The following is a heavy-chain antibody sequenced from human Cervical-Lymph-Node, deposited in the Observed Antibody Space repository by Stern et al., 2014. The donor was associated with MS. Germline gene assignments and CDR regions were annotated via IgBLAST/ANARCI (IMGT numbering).Heavy chain of an antibody. D-gene: IGHD2-21*02. V-gene: IGHV1-24*01. Sequence: QVQLVQSGAEVKKPGASVKVSCKVSGYTLNDLSLHWVRQAPGEGLEWMGGSSPEDGGTIFDQGVRGRVTVTEDTYKGTAHRELGSLRSEDTAVYYCASAVTVLNFYFHALDVWGQGTTVTVSS. CDR1: GYTLNDLS. CDR3: ASAVTVLNFYFHALDV. CDR2: SSPEDGGT. J-gene: IGHJ6*02.